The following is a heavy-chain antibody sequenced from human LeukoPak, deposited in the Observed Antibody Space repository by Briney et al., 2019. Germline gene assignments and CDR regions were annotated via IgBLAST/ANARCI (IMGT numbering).Heavy chain of an antibody. CDR2: IYSGGNT. D-gene: IGHD6-13*01. CDR1: GFSVSNTY. V-gene: IGHV3-53*01. Sequence: GGSLRLSCAASGFSVSNTYMSWVRQAPGKGLEWVSIIYSGGNTYYADSVKGRFTISRDNSKNTLYLQMNSLRAEDTAVYYCARIAAAGTMPFYYWGQGTLVTVSS. J-gene: IGHJ4*02. CDR3: ARIAAAGTMPFYY.